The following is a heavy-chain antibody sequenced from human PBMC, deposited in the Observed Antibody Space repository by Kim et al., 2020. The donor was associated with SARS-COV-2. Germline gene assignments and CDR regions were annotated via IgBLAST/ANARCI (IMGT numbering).Heavy chain of an antibody. CDR3: ARGGFDY. J-gene: IGHJ4*02. CDR2: ISYDGSNK. V-gene: IGHV3-30-3*01. CDR1: GFTFSSYA. Sequence: GGSLRLSCTASGFTFSSYAMHWVRQAPGKGLEWVAVISYDGSNKYYADSVKGRFTISRDNSKNTLYLQMNSLRAEDTAVYYCARGGFDYWGQGTLVTVSS.